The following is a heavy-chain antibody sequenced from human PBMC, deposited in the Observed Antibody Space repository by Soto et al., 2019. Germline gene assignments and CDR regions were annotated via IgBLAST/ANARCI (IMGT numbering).Heavy chain of an antibody. Sequence: SETLYLTCAASGYSISSRNWWDWIRHPPANELEWIGYIYYSGSTYYNPSLKSRVTMSVDTSKNQFSLKLSSVTAVDTAVYYCARDRLGYSYGYYYYYYGMDVWGQGTTVTVS. J-gene: IGHJ6*02. CDR1: GYSISSRNW. CDR2: IYYSGST. D-gene: IGHD5-18*01. V-gene: IGHV4-28*03. CDR3: ARDRLGYSYGYYYYYYGMDV.